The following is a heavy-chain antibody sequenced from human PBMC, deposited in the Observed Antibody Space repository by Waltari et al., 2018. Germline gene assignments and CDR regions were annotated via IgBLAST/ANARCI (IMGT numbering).Heavy chain of an antibody. D-gene: IGHD5-18*01. V-gene: IGHV4-39*01. CDR2: IYYRGST. CDR1: GGSISTSSYY. CDR3: ARRGDSYAVFDY. Sequence: QLHLQESGPGLVKPSETLSLTCTVSGGSISTSSYYWGWIRQPPGKGLEWIGSIYYRGSTYYNPSLKSRVTISVDTSKNQFSLKLSSVTAADTAVYYCARRGDSYAVFDYWGQGTLVTVSS. J-gene: IGHJ4*02.